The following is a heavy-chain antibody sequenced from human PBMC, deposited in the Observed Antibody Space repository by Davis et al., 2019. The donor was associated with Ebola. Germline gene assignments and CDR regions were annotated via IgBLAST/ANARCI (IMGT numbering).Heavy chain of an antibody. J-gene: IGHJ6*02. Sequence: SETLSLTCTVSGGSISSYYWSWIRQPPGKGLEWIGNIYYSGSTNYNPSLKSRFTISVDTSNNQFSLEVTSVTAADTAVYYCARQTYDTVDYYYYGMDVWGHGTTVTVSS. CDR3: ARQTYDTVDYYYYGMDV. V-gene: IGHV4-59*08. CDR2: IYYSGST. D-gene: IGHD1-1*01. CDR1: GGSISSYY.